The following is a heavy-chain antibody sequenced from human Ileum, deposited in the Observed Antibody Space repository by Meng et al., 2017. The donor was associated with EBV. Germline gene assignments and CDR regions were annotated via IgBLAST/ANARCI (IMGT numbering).Heavy chain of an antibody. CDR3: ASEVWGSYRIDY. V-gene: IGHV1-18*01. CDR1: GYTFTSYG. CDR2: ISGYNGNA. J-gene: IGHJ4*02. Sequence: QVQVGQFGNEVKKPWGSVKGSCKPSGYTFTSYGFTWVRQAPGQGLEWMGWISGYNGNANYAQKLQGRVTMTTDTSTSTVYMELRSLRSEDTAVYYCASEVWGSYRIDYWGQGTLVTVSS. D-gene: IGHD3-16*02.